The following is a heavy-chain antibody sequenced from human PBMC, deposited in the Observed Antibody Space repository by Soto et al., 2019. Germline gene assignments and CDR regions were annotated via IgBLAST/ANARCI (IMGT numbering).Heavy chain of an antibody. J-gene: IGHJ4*02. D-gene: IGHD2-15*01. CDR3: ARALRRSCSGGSCYSIGY. V-gene: IGHV1-8*01. CDR1: GYTFTSYD. CDR2: MNPNSGNT. Sequence: QVQLVQSGAEVKKPGASVKVSCKASGYTFTSYDINWVRQATGQGLEWMGWMNPNSGNTGYAQKFQGRVTMTRNTSISTAYIALSSLRSEDTAVYYCARALRRSCSGGSCYSIGYWGQGTLVTVSS.